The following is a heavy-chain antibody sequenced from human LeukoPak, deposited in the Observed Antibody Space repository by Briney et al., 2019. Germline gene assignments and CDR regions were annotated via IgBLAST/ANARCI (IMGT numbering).Heavy chain of an antibody. Sequence: PSETLSLTCTVSGGSVSSGSYYWSWIRQPPGKGLEWIGYIYYSGSTNYNPSLKSRVTISVDTSKNQFSLKLSSVAAADTAVYYCARDRNWNGFDYGGQGTLVTVSS. CDR2: IYYSGST. CDR3: ARDRNWNGFDY. J-gene: IGHJ4*02. D-gene: IGHD1-1*01. V-gene: IGHV4-61*01. CDR1: GGSVSSGSYY.